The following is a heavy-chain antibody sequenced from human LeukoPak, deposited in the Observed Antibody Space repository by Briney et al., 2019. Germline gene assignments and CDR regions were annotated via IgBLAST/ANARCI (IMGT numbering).Heavy chain of an antibody. CDR3: ARDWDYGSGSYSFYYYYGMDV. CDR2: INSGGSNT. D-gene: IGHD3-10*01. CDR1: GFTFSSCW. J-gene: IGHJ6*02. Sequence: GGSLRLSCAASGFTFSSCWMHWVRQAPGKGLVWVSRINSGGSNTDYADSVKGRFTISRDNAKNTLYLQMNSLRAEDTAVYYCARDWDYGSGSYSFYYYYGMDVWGQGTTVIVSS. V-gene: IGHV3-74*01.